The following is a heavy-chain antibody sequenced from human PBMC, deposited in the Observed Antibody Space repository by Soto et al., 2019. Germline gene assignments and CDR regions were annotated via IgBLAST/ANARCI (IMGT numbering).Heavy chain of an antibody. CDR2: ISGYNGNT. Sequence: QVQLVQSVAEVKKPGASVTVSCKTSGYTFSNYGINWVRQAPGQGLEWMGWISGYNGNTNYAQTVQGRVTMTTDTSTVTVYMELRSLKSDDTAIYYCSRFIMVGGWFDPNYYHGMDVWGQGTTVTVSS. CDR1: GYTFSNYG. D-gene: IGHD6-19*01. CDR3: SRFIMVGGWFDPNYYHGMDV. V-gene: IGHV1-18*01. J-gene: IGHJ6*02.